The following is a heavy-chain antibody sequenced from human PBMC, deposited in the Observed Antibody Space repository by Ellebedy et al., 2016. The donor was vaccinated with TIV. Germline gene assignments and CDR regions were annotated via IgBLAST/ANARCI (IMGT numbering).Heavy chain of an antibody. J-gene: IGHJ4*02. CDR1: GGSFSGYY. CDR3: ARVSAATNFFDY. CDR2: INHSGST. V-gene: IGHV4-34*01. Sequence: SETLSLTXAVYGGSFSGYYWSWIRQPPGKGLEWIGEINHSGSTNYNPSLKSRVTISVDTSKNQFSLKLSSVTAADTAVYYCARVSAATNFFDYWGQGTLVTVSS. D-gene: IGHD5-12*01.